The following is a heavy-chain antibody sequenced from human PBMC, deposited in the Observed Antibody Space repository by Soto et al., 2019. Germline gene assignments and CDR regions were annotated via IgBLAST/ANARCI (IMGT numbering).Heavy chain of an antibody. CDR3: ATDRSGGRFGGWFDP. CDR1: GYTLTELS. V-gene: IGHV1-24*01. Sequence: ASVKVSCKVSGYTLTELSIHWVLQAPGKGLEWMGGFDPEDGETIYAQKFQGRVTMTEDTSTDTAYMELSSLRSEDTAVYYCATDRSGGRFGGWFDPWGQGTLVTVSS. CDR2: FDPEDGET. J-gene: IGHJ5*02. D-gene: IGHD3-10*01.